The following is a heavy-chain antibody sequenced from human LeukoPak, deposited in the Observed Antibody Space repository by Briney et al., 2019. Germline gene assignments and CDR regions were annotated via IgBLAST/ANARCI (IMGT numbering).Heavy chain of an antibody. Sequence: SETLSLTCSVSGGSISTYYYNWIRQSPGKGLEWIGRISYSGSTNYNPSLQSRVTISIDTSKNQFSLRLTSVTAADTAVYYCAKRGVEMSAVRPDNWLDPWGQGTLVTVSS. D-gene: IGHD5-24*01. J-gene: IGHJ5*02. V-gene: IGHV4-59*08. CDR2: ISYSGST. CDR1: GGSISTYY. CDR3: AKRGVEMSAVRPDNWLDP.